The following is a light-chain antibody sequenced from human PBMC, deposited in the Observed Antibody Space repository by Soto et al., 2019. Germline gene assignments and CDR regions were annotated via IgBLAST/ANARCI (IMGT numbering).Light chain of an antibody. CDR2: DAS. V-gene: IGKV1-5*01. CDR1: QSISSW. CDR3: QQYNSYLWT. J-gene: IGKJ1*01. Sequence: DVQMTQSPSTLSASVGDRVTITCRASQSISSWLAWYQQKPGKAPKLLIYDASSLESGVPSRFSGSGSGTEFTLTLSSLQPDDFATYYCQQYNSYLWTFGQGTKVEIK.